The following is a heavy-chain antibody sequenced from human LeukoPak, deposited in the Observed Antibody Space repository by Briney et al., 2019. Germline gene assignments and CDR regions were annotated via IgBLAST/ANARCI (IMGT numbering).Heavy chain of an antibody. D-gene: IGHD3-9*01. J-gene: IGHJ6*02. CDR3: AQVPGFASANYYYYGMDV. CDR1: GYTVSDKP. V-gene: IGHV3-23*01. Sequence: GGSLRLSCAASGYTVSDKPMTWVRQAAGKGLEWVSAISGSGGSTYYADSVKGRFTISRDNSKNTLYLQMNSLRAEDTAVYYCAQVPGFASANYYYYGMDVWGQGTTVTVSS. CDR2: ISGSGGST.